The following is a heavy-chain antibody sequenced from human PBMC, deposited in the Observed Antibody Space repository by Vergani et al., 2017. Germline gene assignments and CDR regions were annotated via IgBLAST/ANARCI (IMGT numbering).Heavy chain of an antibody. CDR1: GGTFSSYA. V-gene: IGHV1-69*01. CDR3: ARDPTNDYVDYRWFDP. D-gene: IGHD4-17*01. CDR2: IIPIFGTA. Sequence: QVQLVQSGAEVKKPGSSVKVSCKASGGTFSSYAISWVRQAPGQGLEWMGGIIPIFGTANYAQKFQGRVTITADESTSTAYMELSSLSSEDTAVYYCARDPTNDYVDYRWFDPWGQGTLVTVSS. J-gene: IGHJ5*02.